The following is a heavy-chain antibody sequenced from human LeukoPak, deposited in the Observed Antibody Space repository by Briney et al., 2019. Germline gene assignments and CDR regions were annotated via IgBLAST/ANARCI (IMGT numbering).Heavy chain of an antibody. CDR1: GYNFTSYW. J-gene: IGHJ4*02. Sequence: GESLKISCKGSGYNFTSYWIGWVRQMPGKGLEWMGIIYPGDSDTRYSPSFQGQVTISADKSISTAYLQWSSLKASDTAMYYCARRVAGDYVWGSYRYTYFDYWGQGTLVTVSS. V-gene: IGHV5-51*01. CDR3: ARRVAGDYVWGSYRYTYFDY. D-gene: IGHD3-16*02. CDR2: IYPGDSDT.